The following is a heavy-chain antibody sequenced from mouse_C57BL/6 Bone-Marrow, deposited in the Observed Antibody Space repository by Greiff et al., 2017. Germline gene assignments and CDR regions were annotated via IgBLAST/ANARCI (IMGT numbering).Heavy chain of an antibody. Sequence: VQLQQSGPELVKPGASVKISCKASGYTFTDYYMNWVKQSHGKSLEWIGDINPNNGGTSYNQKFKGKATLTVDKSSSTAYMELRSLTSEDSAVYYCARRIRGLFDYWGQGTTLTVSS. D-gene: IGHD1-1*01. V-gene: IGHV1-26*01. CDR2: INPNNGGT. J-gene: IGHJ2*01. CDR1: GYTFTDYY. CDR3: ARRIRGLFDY.